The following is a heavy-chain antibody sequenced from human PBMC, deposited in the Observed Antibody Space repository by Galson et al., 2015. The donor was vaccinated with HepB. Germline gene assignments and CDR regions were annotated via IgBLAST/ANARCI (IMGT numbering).Heavy chain of an antibody. V-gene: IGHV3-23*01. Sequence: SLRLSCAASGFTFSSYGMSWVRQAPGKGLEWVSGISAGGSGTYYADFVQGRFTISRDNSKNTVYLQMNSLRAEDTAVYFCAKVNNSDSNWIDYWGQGTLVTVSS. CDR3: AKVNNSDSNWIDY. J-gene: IGHJ4*02. CDR1: GFTFSSYG. CDR2: ISAGGSGT. D-gene: IGHD1-1*01.